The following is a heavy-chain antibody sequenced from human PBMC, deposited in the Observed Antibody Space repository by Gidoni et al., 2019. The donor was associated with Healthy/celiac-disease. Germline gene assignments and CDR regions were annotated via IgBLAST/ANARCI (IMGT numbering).Heavy chain of an antibody. D-gene: IGHD6-19*01. CDR2: IYWDDDK. CDR3: AHTQIIAVAGNLFDY. CDR1: GFSLSTSGVG. Sequence: QITLKESGPTLVKPTQTLTLTCTFSGFSLSTSGVGVGWIRQPPGKALEWLALIYWDDDKRYSPSLKSRLTITKDTSKNQVVLTMTNMDPVDTATYYCAHTQIIAVAGNLFDYWGQGTLVTVSS. J-gene: IGHJ4*02. V-gene: IGHV2-5*02.